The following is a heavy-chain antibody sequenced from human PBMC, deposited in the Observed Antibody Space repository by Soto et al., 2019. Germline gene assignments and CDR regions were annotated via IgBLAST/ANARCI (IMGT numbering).Heavy chain of an antibody. CDR2: INHSGST. Sequence: QVQLQQWGAGLLKPSETLSLTCAVYGGSFSGYYWSWIRQPPGKGLEWIGEINHSGSTNYNPSLNSRVTISVDPSKNQFSLKLSSVTAADTAVYYCGRGPHYYGSTGGWFDPWGQGTLVTVAS. V-gene: IGHV4-34*01. J-gene: IGHJ5*02. CDR3: GRGPHYYGSTGGWFDP. CDR1: GGSFSGYY. D-gene: IGHD3-10*01.